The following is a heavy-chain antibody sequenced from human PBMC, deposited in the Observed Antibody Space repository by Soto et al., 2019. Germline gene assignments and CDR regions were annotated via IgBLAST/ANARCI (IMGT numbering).Heavy chain of an antibody. CDR3: ARDGDQGANSDYTTSPPIEC. D-gene: IGHD3-3*01. V-gene: IGHV1-69*12. Sequence: QVQLVQSGAEVKKPGSSVKVSCKASGGTFSSYAITWVRQAPGQGLEWMGGIIPMFGRANYAQRFQGRVTISADESTNTAYMELSSLRSEDTAVYYCARDGDQGANSDYTTSPPIECWGQGTLVTVSS. CDR1: GGTFSSYA. J-gene: IGHJ4*02. CDR2: IIPMFGRA.